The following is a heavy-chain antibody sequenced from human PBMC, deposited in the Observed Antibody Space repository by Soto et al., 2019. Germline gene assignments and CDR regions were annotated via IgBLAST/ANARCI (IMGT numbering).Heavy chain of an antibody. D-gene: IGHD6-19*01. J-gene: IGHJ4*02. V-gene: IGHV3-23*01. CDR3: ANGVSSSAWSASDN. CDR2: ISDSDNAT. CDR1: GFTFSGYA. Sequence: EVQLLESGGGLVQPGGSLRLSCAASGFTFSGYAMTWVRQAPGKGLEWVSVISDSDNATYYADSVKGRFTISRDNSKNALYLQFNSLRAEDTAVYYCANGVSSSAWSASDNWGQGTLVTVSS.